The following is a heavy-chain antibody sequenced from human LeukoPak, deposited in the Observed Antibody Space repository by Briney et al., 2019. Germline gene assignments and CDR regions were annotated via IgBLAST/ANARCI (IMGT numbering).Heavy chain of an antibody. D-gene: IGHD4-17*01. J-gene: IGHJ4*02. CDR3: ARHCPDYGDYPNFDY. Sequence: SETLSLTCTVSGGSISSSSYYWGWIRQPPGKGLEWIGSIYYSGSTYYNPSLKSRVTISVDTSKNQFSLKLSSVTAAGTAVYYCARHCPDYGDYPNFDYWGQGTLVTVSS. CDR2: IYYSGST. CDR1: GGSISSSSYY. V-gene: IGHV4-39*01.